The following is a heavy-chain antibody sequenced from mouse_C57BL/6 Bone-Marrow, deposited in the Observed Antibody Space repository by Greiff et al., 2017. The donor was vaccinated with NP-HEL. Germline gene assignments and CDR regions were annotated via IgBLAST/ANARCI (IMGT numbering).Heavy chain of an antibody. CDR3: AKRCGYAMDY. J-gene: IGHJ4*01. V-gene: IGHV1-19*01. CDR1: GYTFTDYY. Sequence: LVEPGASVKMSCKASGYTFTDYYMNWVKQSHGKSLEWIGVINPYNGGTSYNQKFKGKATLTVDKSSSTAYMELNSLTSEDSAVYYCAKRCGYAMDYWGQGTSVTVSS. CDR2: INPYNGGT.